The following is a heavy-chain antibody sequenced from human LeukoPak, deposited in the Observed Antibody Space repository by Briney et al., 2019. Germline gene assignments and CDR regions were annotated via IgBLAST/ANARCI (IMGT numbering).Heavy chain of an antibody. V-gene: IGHV3-21*01. CDR1: GFTFDDYA. J-gene: IGHJ4*02. Sequence: GGSLRLSCAASGFTFDDYAMHWVRQAPGKGLEWVSSISSSSSYIYYADSVKGRFTISRDNAKNSLYLQMNSLRAEDTAVYYCAREGLYYYDSTGIFDYWGQGTLVTVSS. CDR2: ISSSSSYI. CDR3: AREGLYYYDSTGIFDY. D-gene: IGHD3-22*01.